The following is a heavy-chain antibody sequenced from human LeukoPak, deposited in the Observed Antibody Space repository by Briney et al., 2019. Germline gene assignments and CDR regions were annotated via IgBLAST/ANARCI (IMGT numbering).Heavy chain of an antibody. CDR1: GFTFSNAW. CDR3: ATGTLRDGYNFDY. V-gene: IGHV3-15*01. J-gene: IGHJ4*02. CDR2: IKSKTDGGTT. D-gene: IGHD5-24*01. Sequence: GGSLRLSCAASGFTFSNAWMSWVRQAPGKGLEWVGRIKSKTDGGTTDYAAPVKGRFTISRDDSKNTLYLQMNSLKTEDTAVYYCATGTLRDGYNFDYWGQGTLVTVSS.